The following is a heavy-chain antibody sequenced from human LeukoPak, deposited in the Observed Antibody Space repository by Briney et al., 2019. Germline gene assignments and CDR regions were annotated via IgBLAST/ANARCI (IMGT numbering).Heavy chain of an antibody. Sequence: SETLSLTCAVSGGSISSGGYSWSWIRQPPGKGLEWIGYIYHSGSTYYNSSLKSRVTISVDRSKNQFSLKLSSVTAADTAVYYCARDVYGVADYWGQGTLVTVSS. J-gene: IGHJ4*02. V-gene: IGHV4-30-2*01. CDR3: ARDVYGVADY. D-gene: IGHD4-17*01. CDR1: GGSISSGGYS. CDR2: IYHSGST.